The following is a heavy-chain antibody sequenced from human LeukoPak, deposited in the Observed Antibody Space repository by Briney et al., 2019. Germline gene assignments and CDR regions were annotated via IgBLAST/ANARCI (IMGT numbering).Heavy chain of an antibody. D-gene: IGHD1-1*01. J-gene: IGHJ4*01. CDR2: ISYDGSNK. Sequence: PGRSLRLSCAASGFTFSSYGMHWVRQAPGKGLEWVAVISYDGSNKYYADSVKGRFTISRDNSKNTLYLQINSLRAEDTAVYYCAKDPEPIGXXDHFD. CDR1: GFTFSSYG. V-gene: IGHV3-30*18. CDR3: AKDPEPIGXXDHFD.